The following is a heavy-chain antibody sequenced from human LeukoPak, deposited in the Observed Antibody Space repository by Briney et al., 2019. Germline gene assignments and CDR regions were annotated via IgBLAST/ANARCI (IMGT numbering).Heavy chain of an antibody. CDR1: GFTFSTYA. CDR2: ISGSGGST. V-gene: IGHV3-23*01. CDR3: AKARYCSGGSCYHDY. J-gene: IGHJ4*02. D-gene: IGHD2-15*01. Sequence: GGSLRLSCAASGFTFSTYAMSWVRQAPGKGLEWVSAISGSGGSTYYADSVKGRFTISRDNSKNTLYLQMNSLRAEDTAVYYCAKARYCSGGSCYHDYWGQGTLVTVSS.